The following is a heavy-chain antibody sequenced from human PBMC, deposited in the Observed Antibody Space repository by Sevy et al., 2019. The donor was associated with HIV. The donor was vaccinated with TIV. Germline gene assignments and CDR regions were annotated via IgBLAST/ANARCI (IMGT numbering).Heavy chain of an antibody. CDR2: ILPIFGTT. J-gene: IGHJ4*02. CDR1: GGTFTNHI. CDR3: AKGMEFSLTLYPVPLTAFES. V-gene: IGHV1-69*13. Sequence: ASVKVSCQTSGGTFTNHIINWVRQAPGHEFEWVGGILPIFGTTNYAQKFRGRVTFTADDSTSTVYMELSSLRSDDTAFYYCAKGMEFSLTLYPVPLTAFESWGQGTLVTVSS. D-gene: IGHD2-2*02.